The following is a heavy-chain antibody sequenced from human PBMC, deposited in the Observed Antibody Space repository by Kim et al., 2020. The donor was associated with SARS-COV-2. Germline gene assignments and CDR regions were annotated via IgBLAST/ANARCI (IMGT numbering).Heavy chain of an antibody. D-gene: IGHD5-12*01. CDR2: ISTSGSTL. CDR1: TFTFSSYA. Sequence: GGSLRLSCAASTFTFSSYAMNWVRQATGKGLEWLSYISTSGSTLYYADSVKGRFTISRDNAKNSLYLQMNSLRAEDTAVYYCATLGYSRSWGGMDVWGQGTTVTVSS. J-gene: IGHJ6*02. CDR3: ATLGYSRSWGGMDV. V-gene: IGHV3-48*03.